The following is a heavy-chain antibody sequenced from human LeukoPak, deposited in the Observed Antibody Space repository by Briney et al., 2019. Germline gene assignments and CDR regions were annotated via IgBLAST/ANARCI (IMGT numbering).Heavy chain of an antibody. CDR3: AKPSGRVRGWYFDL. D-gene: IGHD3-10*02. Sequence: GGSLRLSCAVSGFTFNTYAMSWVRQAPGKGPEWVSSISAGDVSTSYADSVKGRFTISRDNSKNTLYLDMDSLRVDDTAVYYCAKPSGRVRGWYFDLWGRGALVTVFS. CDR1: GFTFNTYA. V-gene: IGHV3-23*01. J-gene: IGHJ2*01. CDR2: ISAGDVST.